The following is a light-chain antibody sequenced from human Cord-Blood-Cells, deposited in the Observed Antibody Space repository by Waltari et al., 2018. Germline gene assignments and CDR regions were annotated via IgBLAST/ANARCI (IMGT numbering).Light chain of an antibody. CDR3: SSYTSSSTPVV. CDR1: SSDVGGYNY. Sequence: QSALTHPASVSGSPGQSITIPCTGTSSDVGGYNYVSWYQQHPGKAPKLMIYDVSNRTSGVSNRFTGSKSGNTASLTLSGLQAEDKADYYCSSYTSSSTPVVFGGGTKMTVL. J-gene: IGLJ2*01. V-gene: IGLV2-14*01. CDR2: DVS.